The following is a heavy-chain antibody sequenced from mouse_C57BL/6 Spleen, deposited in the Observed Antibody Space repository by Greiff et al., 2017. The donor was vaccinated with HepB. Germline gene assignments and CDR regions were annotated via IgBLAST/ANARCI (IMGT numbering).Heavy chain of an antibody. D-gene: IGHD1-1*01. V-gene: IGHV1-81*01. J-gene: IGHJ2*01. CDR1: GYTFTSYG. Sequence: VQLQQSGAELARPGASVKLSCKASGYTFTSYGISWVKQRTGQGLEWIGEIYPRSGNTYYNEKFKGKATLTADKSSSTAYMELRSLTSEDSAVYFCAREKGYYGSSYYFDYWGQGTTLTVSS. CDR3: AREKGYYGSSYYFDY. CDR2: IYPRSGNT.